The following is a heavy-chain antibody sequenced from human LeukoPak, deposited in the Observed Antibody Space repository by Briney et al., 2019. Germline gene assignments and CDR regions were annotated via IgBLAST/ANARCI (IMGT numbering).Heavy chain of an antibody. CDR3: ARDRWAYGSGSYCDY. V-gene: IGHV3-48*02. Sequence: GGSLRLSCAASGFTFSSHSMSWVRQAPGKGLECVSYISSSSSTVYYAESVRGRFTISRDNAKNSLYLQMNSLRDEDTAIYYCARDRWAYGSGSYCDYWGQGTLVTVSS. CDR2: ISSSSSTV. CDR1: GFTFSSHS. J-gene: IGHJ4*02. D-gene: IGHD3-10*01.